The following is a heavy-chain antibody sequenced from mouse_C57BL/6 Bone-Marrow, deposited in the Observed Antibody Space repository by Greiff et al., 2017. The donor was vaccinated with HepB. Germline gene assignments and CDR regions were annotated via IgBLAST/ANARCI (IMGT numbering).Heavy chain of an antibody. CDR1: GFTFSDYG. V-gene: IGHV5-17*01. Sequence: EVKLVESGGGLVKPGGSLKLSCAASGFTFSDYGMHWVRQAPEKGLGWVAYISSGSSTIYYADTVKGRFTITRDNAKNTLFLQMTSLRSEDTAMYNCATTMIRRAWFAYWGQGTRVTVSA. D-gene: IGHD2-4*01. CDR3: ATTMIRRAWFAY. CDR2: ISSGSSTI. J-gene: IGHJ3*01.